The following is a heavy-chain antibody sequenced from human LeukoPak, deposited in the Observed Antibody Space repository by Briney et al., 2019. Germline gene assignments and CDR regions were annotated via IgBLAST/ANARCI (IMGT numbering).Heavy chain of an antibody. CDR1: GGTFSSYA. CDR2: IIPIFGTA. D-gene: IGHD1-26*01. V-gene: IGHV1-69*05. Sequence: SVKVSCRASGGTFSSYAISWVRQAPGQGLEWMGGIIPIFGTANYAQKFQGRVTITTDESTSTAHMELSSLRSEDTAVYYCASVRLVGATGARWFDPWGQGTLVTVSS. J-gene: IGHJ5*02. CDR3: ASVRLVGATGARWFDP.